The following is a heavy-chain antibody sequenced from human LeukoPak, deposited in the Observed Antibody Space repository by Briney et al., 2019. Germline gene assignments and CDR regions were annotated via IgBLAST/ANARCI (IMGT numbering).Heavy chain of an antibody. J-gene: IGHJ4*02. CDR3: ARVESRYDYVWGSYRYTEDY. V-gene: IGHV1-18*01. CDR1: GYTFTSYG. D-gene: IGHD3-16*02. Sequence: VASVKVSCKASGYTFTSYGISWVRQAPGQGLEWMGWISAYNGNTNYAQKLQGRVTMTTDTSTSTAYMELRSLRSDDTAVYYCARVESRYDYVWGSYRYTEDYWGQGTLVTVSS. CDR2: ISAYNGNT.